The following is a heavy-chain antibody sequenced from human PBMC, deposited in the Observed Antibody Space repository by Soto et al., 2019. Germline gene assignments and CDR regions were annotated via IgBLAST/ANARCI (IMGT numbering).Heavy chain of an antibody. D-gene: IGHD5-12*01. J-gene: IGHJ4*02. CDR2: IIPIFGTA. CDR3: ARDAIKMGYFDY. Sequence: SVKVSCKASGGTVSSYSISWVRQAPGQGLEWMGGIIPIFGTANYAQKFQGRVTITADESTSTAYMELSSLRSEDTAVYYCARDAIKMGYFDYWGQGTLVTVSS. CDR1: GGTVSSYS. V-gene: IGHV1-69*13.